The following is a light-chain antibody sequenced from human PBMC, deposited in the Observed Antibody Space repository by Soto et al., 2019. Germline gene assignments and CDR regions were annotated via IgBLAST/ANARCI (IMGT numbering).Light chain of an antibody. Sequence: QSALTQPTSVSGSPGQSITISCTGTRSDVGGYVSVAWYQQHPGKAPKLMIYDVSFRPAGISTRFSGSKSGNTAALTISGLQADDEADYHFSSYTSSGTLIFGGGTKVTVL. J-gene: IGLJ2*01. CDR2: DVS. V-gene: IGLV2-14*03. CDR3: SSYTSSGTLI. CDR1: RSDVGGYVS.